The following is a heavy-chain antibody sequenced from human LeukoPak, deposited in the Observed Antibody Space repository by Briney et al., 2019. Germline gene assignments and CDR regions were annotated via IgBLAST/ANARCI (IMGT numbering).Heavy chain of an antibody. V-gene: IGHV3-30*18. CDR1: GLTFSSYG. J-gene: IGHJ6*02. D-gene: IGHD3-3*01. CDR3: AKDLDYDFRWRYYGMDV. CDR2: ISYDGSNK. Sequence: GGSLRLSCAASGLTFSSYGMHWVRQAPGKGLEWVAVISYDGSNKYYADSEKGRFTISRDNSKNTLYLQMNSLRAEDTAVYYCAKDLDYDFRWRYYGMDVWGQGTTVTVSS.